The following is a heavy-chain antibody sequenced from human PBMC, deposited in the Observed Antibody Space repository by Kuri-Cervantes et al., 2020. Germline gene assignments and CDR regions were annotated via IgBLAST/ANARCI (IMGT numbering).Heavy chain of an antibody. CDR1: GYTFTSYG. CDR2: ISAYNGDT. D-gene: IGHD3/OR15-3a*01. J-gene: IGHJ4*02. V-gene: IGHV1-18*01. CDR3: VREPRTSRDYYFDY. Sequence: ASVKVSCKASGYTFTSYGISWVRQAPGQGLEWMGWISAYNGDTNYAQGFQDRVTMTTDTSTSTAYMELGSLRSDDTAIYYCVREPRTSRDYYFDYWGQGTLVTVSS.